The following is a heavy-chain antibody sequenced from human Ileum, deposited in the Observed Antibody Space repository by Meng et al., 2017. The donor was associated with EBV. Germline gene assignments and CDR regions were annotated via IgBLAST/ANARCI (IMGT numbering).Heavy chain of an antibody. V-gene: IGHV4-39*07. CDR1: GDSMRSSNLY. CDR3: VRAYDYGVYEAFAY. CDR2: IFYRGNT. D-gene: IGHD4-17*01. Sequence: QAPASGPGVGGASDSLSLTCIVSGDSMRSSNLYWGWIRPCPGTALECIGTIFYRGNTFYNPSLKTRLTLHVDTPKHEFSLNLESVTDAETAVYYCVRAYDYGVYEAFAYWGQGSLVTVSS. J-gene: IGHJ4*02.